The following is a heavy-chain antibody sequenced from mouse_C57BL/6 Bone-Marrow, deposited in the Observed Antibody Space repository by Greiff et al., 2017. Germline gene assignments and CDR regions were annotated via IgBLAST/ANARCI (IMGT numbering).Heavy chain of an antibody. J-gene: IGHJ2*01. CDR1: GFNIKDYY. D-gene: IGHD1-1*01. Sequence: VQLQQSGAELVKPGASVKLSCTASGFNIKDYYIHWVQQRTEQGLEWIGRIVPEDGETKNAPKFQDKATITADTASTTAYLQLSSLTSEDTAVYYCTRSLIYYGTNYWGQGTTLTVSS. CDR3: TRSLIYYGTNY. CDR2: IVPEDGET. V-gene: IGHV14-2*01.